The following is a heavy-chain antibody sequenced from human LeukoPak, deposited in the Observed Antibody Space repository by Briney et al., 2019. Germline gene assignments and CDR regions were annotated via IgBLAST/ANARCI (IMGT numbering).Heavy chain of an antibody. CDR3: STAFYGAPLA. D-gene: IGHD4-17*01. V-gene: IGHV3-15*01. J-gene: IGHJ5*02. CDR2: ITSKSYEGTT. Sequence: GGSLRLSCAASGFTFSSYAMSWVRQAPGKGLEWVARITSKSYEGTTDYAAPVKGRFTISRDDSKNTLYLQMNSLEIEDTAVYYCSTAFYGAPLAWGQGTLVTVSS. CDR1: GFTFSSYA.